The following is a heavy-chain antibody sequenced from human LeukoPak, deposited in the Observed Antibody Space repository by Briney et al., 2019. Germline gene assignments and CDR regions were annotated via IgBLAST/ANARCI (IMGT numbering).Heavy chain of an antibody. J-gene: IGHJ4*02. CDR2: ISYTGTYI. CDR1: AFSLSAYN. CDR3: ADPGVGL. Sequence: PGGSLRLSCAASAFSLSAYNMNWVRQAPGKGLEWVSSISYTGTYIYYADSVKGRFTISRDNAKKSVHLQMNGLRVEDTAIYYCADPGVGLWGQGTLVTVSS. D-gene: IGHD2-8*01. V-gene: IGHV3-21*01.